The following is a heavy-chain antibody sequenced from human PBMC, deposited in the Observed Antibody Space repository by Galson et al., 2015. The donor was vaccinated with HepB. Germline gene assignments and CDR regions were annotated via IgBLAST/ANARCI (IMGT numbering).Heavy chain of an antibody. V-gene: IGHV1-18*04. CDR1: GYTFTSYG. CDR2: ISAYNGNT. CDR3: ARAGRVCGSDCYPYFDY. Sequence: QSGAEVTKPGESLKISCKASGYTFTSYGISRVRQAPGQGLEWMGWISAYNGNTNYAQKLQGRVTMTTDTSTSTAYMELRSLRSDDTAVYYCARAGRVCGSDCYPYFDYWGQGTLVTVSS. D-gene: IGHD2-21*02. J-gene: IGHJ4*02.